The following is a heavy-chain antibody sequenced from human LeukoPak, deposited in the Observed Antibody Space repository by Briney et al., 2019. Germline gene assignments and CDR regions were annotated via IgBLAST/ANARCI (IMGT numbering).Heavy chain of an antibody. V-gene: IGHV3-53*01. Sequence: GGSLRLSCAASGFTVSSNYMSWVRQAPGKGLEWVSVIYRDGTTYYADSVKGRFTISRDNSKNMLYLQMNSLRAEDTAVYYCARGPIVGPTKGFDPWGQGTLVTVSS. J-gene: IGHJ5*02. CDR3: ARGPIVGPTKGFDP. CDR1: GFTVSSNY. D-gene: IGHD1-26*01. CDR2: IYRDGTT.